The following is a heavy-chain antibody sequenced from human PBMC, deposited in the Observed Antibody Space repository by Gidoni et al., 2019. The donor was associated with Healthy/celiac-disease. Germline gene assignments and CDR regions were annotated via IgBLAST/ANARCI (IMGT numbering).Heavy chain of an antibody. J-gene: IGHJ3*02. CDR3: ASLDAFDI. V-gene: IGHV3-74*01. CDR2: ITSDGSST. Sequence: EVQLVGSGGGLVQPGGDLRLSCAASGLTFSSYWMHWVRQAPGKGLVWVSRITSDGSSTSYADSVKGRFTISRDHAKNTLYLQMNSLRAEDTAVYYCASLDAFDIWGQGTMVTVSS. CDR1: GLTFSSYW.